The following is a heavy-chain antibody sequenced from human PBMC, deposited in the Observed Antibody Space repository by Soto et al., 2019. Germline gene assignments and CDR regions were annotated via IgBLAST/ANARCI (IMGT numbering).Heavy chain of an antibody. D-gene: IGHD6-19*01. CDR3: ARAGGLGAVAVDY. Sequence: QLQLQESGSGLVKPSQTLSLTCAVSGGSISSGGYSWSWIRQPPGKGLEWIGYIYHSGSTYYNPSLKRRVTISGDGSKHQFSLKLSSVTAADTAVYSCARAGGLGAVAVDYWGQGTLVTVSS. CDR1: GGSISSGGYS. J-gene: IGHJ4*02. V-gene: IGHV4-30-2*01. CDR2: IYHSGST.